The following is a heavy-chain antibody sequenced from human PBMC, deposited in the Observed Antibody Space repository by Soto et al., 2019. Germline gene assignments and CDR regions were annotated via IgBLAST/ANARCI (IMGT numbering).Heavy chain of an antibody. CDR3: AKYSVWGPTDY. J-gene: IGHJ4*02. Sequence: EVQLLESGGGLLQPGGSLRLSCAASGFTFSSYAMSWVRQAPGKGLEWVSGISGGGGSTYYADSVKGRFTISRDNSKNTLYLQMNSLRAEDTAVYYCAKYSVWGPTDYWGQGTLVTVSS. D-gene: IGHD1-20*01. V-gene: IGHV3-23*01. CDR2: ISGGGGST. CDR1: GFTFSSYA.